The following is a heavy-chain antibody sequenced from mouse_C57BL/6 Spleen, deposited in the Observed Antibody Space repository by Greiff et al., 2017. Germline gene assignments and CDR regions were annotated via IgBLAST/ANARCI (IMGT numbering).Heavy chain of an antibody. Sequence: VQLQQPGAELVKPGASVKVSCKASGYTFTSYWMHWVKQRPGQGLEWIGRIHPSDSDTNYNQKFKGKATLTVDKSSSTAYMQLSSLTSEDSAVYDCANIYYDYDEGFAYWGQGTLVTVSA. CDR2: IHPSDSDT. V-gene: IGHV1-74*01. J-gene: IGHJ3*01. CDR1: GYTFTSYW. CDR3: ANIYYDYDEGFAY. D-gene: IGHD2-4*01.